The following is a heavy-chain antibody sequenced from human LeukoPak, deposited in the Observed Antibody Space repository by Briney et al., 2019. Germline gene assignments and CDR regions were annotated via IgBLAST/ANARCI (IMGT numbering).Heavy chain of an antibody. J-gene: IGHJ4*02. Sequence: SETLSLTCTVSGGSVSSSSYYWGWIRQPPGKGLEWIGSIYYSGSSYYNPSLKSRLTISVDTSKNQFSLELSSVTAADTAVYYCARAGATVAGTIDYWGQGTLVTVSS. CDR3: ARAGATVAGTIDY. V-gene: IGHV4-39*01. D-gene: IGHD6-19*01. CDR2: IYYSGSS. CDR1: GGSVSSSSYY.